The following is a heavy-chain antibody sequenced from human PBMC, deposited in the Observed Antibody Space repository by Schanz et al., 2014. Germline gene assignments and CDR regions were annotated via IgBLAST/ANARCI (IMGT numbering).Heavy chain of an antibody. D-gene: IGHD1-7*01. CDR3: AKELRPGTERPRGNFDY. J-gene: IGHJ4*02. V-gene: IGHV3-48*01. CDR2: ISGSSSTK. CDR1: GITFSGYS. Sequence: EVQLVESGGGLAQPGGSLRLSCAASGITFSGYSMNWVRQAPGKGLEWVSYISGSSSTKYYADSVKGRFTISRDNGKKSLYLQMNSLRAEDTAVYYCAKELRPGTERPRGNFDYWGQGTLVTVSS.